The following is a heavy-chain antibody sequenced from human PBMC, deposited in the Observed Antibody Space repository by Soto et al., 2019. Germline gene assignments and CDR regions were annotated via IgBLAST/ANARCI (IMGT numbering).Heavy chain of an antibody. CDR3: AREGRGNKAGYKGLVSLGY. CDR2: IIPIFNST. D-gene: IGHD2-2*02. Sequence: QVQLVQSGAEVKTPGSSLKVSCKVSGSRFSNYVISWVRQAPGHGLEWLGRIIPIFNSTKYAQSFQGRVTITAAKATSTASLELSSLRSEDTAVYYCAREGRGNKAGYKGLVSLGYWGQGTLVTVSS. CDR1: GSRFSNYV. J-gene: IGHJ4*02. V-gene: IGHV1-69*06.